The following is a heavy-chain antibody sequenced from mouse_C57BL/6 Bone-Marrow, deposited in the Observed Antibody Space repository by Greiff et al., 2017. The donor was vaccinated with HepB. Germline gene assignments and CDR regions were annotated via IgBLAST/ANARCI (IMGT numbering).Heavy chain of an antibody. D-gene: IGHD1-1*01. V-gene: IGHV5-2*01. CDR2: INSDGGST. Sequence: EVKLVESGGGLVQPGESLKLSCESNEYEFPSHDMSWVRKTPGKRLELVAAINSDGGSTYYPDTMERRFIISRDNTKTTRYLQMSSLRSEDTALYYCARRNSSPYWYFDVWGTGTTVTVSS. CDR3: ARRNSSPYWYFDV. J-gene: IGHJ1*03. CDR1: EYEFPSHD.